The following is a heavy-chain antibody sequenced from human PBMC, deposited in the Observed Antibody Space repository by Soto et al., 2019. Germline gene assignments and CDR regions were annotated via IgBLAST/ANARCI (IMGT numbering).Heavy chain of an antibody. V-gene: IGHV3-9*01. CDR3: AKDTAWEPGRGYFDY. CDR2: ISWNSGSI. J-gene: IGHJ4*02. D-gene: IGHD1-1*01. Sequence: PGGSLRLSCAASGFTFDDYAMHWVRQAPGKGLEWVSGISWNSGSIGYADSVKGRFTISRDNAKNSLYLQMNSLRAEDTALYYCAKDTAWEPGRGYFDYWGQGTLVTVSS. CDR1: GFTFDDYA.